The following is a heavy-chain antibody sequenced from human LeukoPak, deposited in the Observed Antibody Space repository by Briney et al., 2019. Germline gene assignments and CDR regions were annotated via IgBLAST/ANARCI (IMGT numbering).Heavy chain of an antibody. D-gene: IGHD3-10*01. CDR1: GFTFSSYS. Sequence: GGSLRLSCAASGFTFSSYSMNWVRQAPGKGLEWVSSISSSSSYIYYADSVKGRFTISRDNAKNTLFLQMNSLRADDTALYYCALDSGSGSYSAYWGQGALVTVSS. J-gene: IGHJ4*02. CDR2: ISSSSSYI. V-gene: IGHV3-21*01. CDR3: ALDSGSGSYSAY.